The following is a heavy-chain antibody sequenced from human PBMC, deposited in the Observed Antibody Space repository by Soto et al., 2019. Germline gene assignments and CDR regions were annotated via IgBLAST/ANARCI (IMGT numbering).Heavy chain of an antibody. V-gene: IGHV3-9*01. CDR3: AKAGSSAGTGGYYFDY. D-gene: IGHD6-19*01. CDR2: ISWNSGSI. CDR1: GFTFDDYA. Sequence: EVQLVESGGGLVQPGRSLRLSCAASGFTFDDYAMHWARQAPGKGLEWVSGISWNSGSIGYADSVKGRFTISRDNAKNSLYLQMNSLRAEDTALYYCAKAGSSAGTGGYYFDYWGQGTLVTVSS. J-gene: IGHJ4*02.